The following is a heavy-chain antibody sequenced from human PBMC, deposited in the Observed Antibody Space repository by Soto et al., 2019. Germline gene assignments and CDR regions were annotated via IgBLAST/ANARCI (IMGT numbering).Heavy chain of an antibody. D-gene: IGHD3-3*01. V-gene: IGHV1-18*01. Sequence: QVQLGQSGAEVKKPGASVKVSCQAPGYTFTSYGISWVRQAPGQGREWRGWISAYNGNTNYAQKLQGRVTMTTDTSTSTAYMELRSLRSDDTAVYYCARDEDDFWSGQNSHFDYWGQGTLVTVSS. CDR1: GYTFTSYG. J-gene: IGHJ4*02. CDR2: ISAYNGNT. CDR3: ARDEDDFWSGQNSHFDY.